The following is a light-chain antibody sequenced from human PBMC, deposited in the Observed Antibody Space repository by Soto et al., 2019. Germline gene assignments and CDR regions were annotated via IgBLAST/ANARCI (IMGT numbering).Light chain of an antibody. J-gene: IGKJ1*01. CDR1: QSLVYSDGNTY. V-gene: IGKV2-24*01. CDR3: IQLSHFPRT. CDR2: QVS. Sequence: VLTQTPLSSPVTLGQPASISCRSSQSLVYSDGNTYLSWLQQRPGQPPRLLIYQVSNRFSGVPDRFSGSGAGTDVTLKISRVEAEDVGVYSGIQLSHFPRTFGQGNKVEIK.